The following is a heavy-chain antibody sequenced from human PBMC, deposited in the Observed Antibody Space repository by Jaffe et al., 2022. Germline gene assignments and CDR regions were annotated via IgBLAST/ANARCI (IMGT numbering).Heavy chain of an antibody. D-gene: IGHD2-8*01. V-gene: IGHV4-59*01. J-gene: IGHJ6*03. CDR1: GGSISSYY. CDR2: IYYSGST. Sequence: QVQLQESGPGLVKPSETLSLTCTVSGGSISSYYWSWIRQPPGKGLEWIGYIYYSGSTNYNPSLKSRVTISVDTSKNQFSLKLSSVTAADTAVYYCARRGWTTRGVYYYYYMDVWGKGTTVTVSS. CDR3: ARRGWTTRGVYYYYYMDV.